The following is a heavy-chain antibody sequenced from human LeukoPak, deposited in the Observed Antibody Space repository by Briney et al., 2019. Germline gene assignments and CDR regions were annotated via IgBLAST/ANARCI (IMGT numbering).Heavy chain of an antibody. D-gene: IGHD2-15*01. CDR1: GFTFSSYW. CDR3: ARGRMAYCSGGSCRQIDY. J-gene: IGHJ4*02. CDR2: INSDGSST. V-gene: IGHV3-74*01. Sequence: GGSLRLSCAASGFTFSSYWMHWVRRAPGKGLVWVSRINSDGSSTSYADSVKGRFTISRDNAKNTLYLQMNSLRAEDTAVYYCARGRMAYCSGGSCRQIDYWGQGTLVTVSS.